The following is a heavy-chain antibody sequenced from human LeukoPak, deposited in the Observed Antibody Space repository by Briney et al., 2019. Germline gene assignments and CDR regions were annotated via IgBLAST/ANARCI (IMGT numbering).Heavy chain of an antibody. J-gene: IGHJ4*02. CDR3: AREGNQNIVVVVAATGGFDY. V-gene: IGHV1-46*01. D-gene: IGHD2-15*01. Sequence: ASVKVSCKASGYTFTSYYMHWVRQAPGQGLECMGIINPSGGSTSYAQKFQGRVTMTRDTSTSTVYMELSSLRSEDTAVYYCAREGNQNIVVVVAATGGFDYWGQGTLVTVSS. CDR1: GYTFTSYY. CDR2: INPSGGST.